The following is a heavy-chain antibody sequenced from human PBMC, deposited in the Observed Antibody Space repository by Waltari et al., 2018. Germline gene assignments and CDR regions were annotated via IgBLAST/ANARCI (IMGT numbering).Heavy chain of an antibody. CDR3: ARDRWAAERPYKWLDP. V-gene: IGHV1-2*02. Sequence: QVHLVQSGAEVKKPGTSVKVSCKASGYPFIGYHMHWVRQAPGQGLEWRGWINPDTGNTNDGQKFQGRVTLTRDTPNTTAYMELSGLTSDDTAVYYCARDRWAAERPYKWLDPWGQGTQVTVSS. J-gene: IGHJ5*02. CDR1: GYPFIGYH. D-gene: IGHD6-13*01. CDR2: INPDTGNT.